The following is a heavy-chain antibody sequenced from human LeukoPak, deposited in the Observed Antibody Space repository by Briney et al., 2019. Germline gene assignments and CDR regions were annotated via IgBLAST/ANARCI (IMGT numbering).Heavy chain of an antibody. CDR1: GFTFSSYE. V-gene: IGHV3-48*03. Sequence: PGGSLRLSCAASGFTFSSYEMDWVRQAPGKGLEWVSYISSSGSTIYYADSVKGRFTISRDNAKNSLYLQMNSLRAEDTAVYYCAKEVTPDRSGFDAFDIWGQGTMVTASS. D-gene: IGHD3-22*01. J-gene: IGHJ3*02. CDR3: AKEVTPDRSGFDAFDI. CDR2: ISSSGSTI.